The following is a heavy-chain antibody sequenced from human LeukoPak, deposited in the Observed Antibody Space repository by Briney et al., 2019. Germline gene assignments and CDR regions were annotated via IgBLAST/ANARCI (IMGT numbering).Heavy chain of an antibody. CDR2: IIPILGIA. Sequence: ASVKVSCKASRGTLISYIISGVRQAPGQELEWMGGIIPILGIANYAQKFQGRVTITADKSTSPAYMELSSLRSEDTAVYYCAREGSGYSYGFLDYWRQGTLVTVSS. V-gene: IGHV1-69*10. CDR1: RGTLISYI. D-gene: IGHD5-18*01. CDR3: AREGSGYSYGFLDY. J-gene: IGHJ4*02.